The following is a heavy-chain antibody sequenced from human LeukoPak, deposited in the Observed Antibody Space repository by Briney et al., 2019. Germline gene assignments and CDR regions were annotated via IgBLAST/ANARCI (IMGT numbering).Heavy chain of an antibody. D-gene: IGHD2-2*01. Sequence: ASVKVSCKASGYTFTSYGISWVRQAPGQGLEWMGWISAYNGNTNYAQKLQGRVTMTTDTSTSTDYMELRSLRSDDTAVYYCARVGLYCSSTSCVAFDIWGQGTMVTVSS. J-gene: IGHJ3*02. CDR2: ISAYNGNT. CDR1: GYTFTSYG. CDR3: ARVGLYCSSTSCVAFDI. V-gene: IGHV1-18*01.